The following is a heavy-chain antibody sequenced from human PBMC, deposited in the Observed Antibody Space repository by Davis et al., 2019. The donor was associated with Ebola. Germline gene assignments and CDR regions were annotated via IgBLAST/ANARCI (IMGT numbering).Heavy chain of an antibody. CDR1: GGSISSGTDY. CDR3: GLVAVRPYNWFDP. D-gene: IGHD6-6*01. J-gene: IGHJ5*02. Sequence: MPSETLSLTCSVSGGSISSGTDYWAWIRQSPRKGLEWIGRIYYSGRTYYNPSLKSRLTISVDTSKNNFSLELTSVTAADTAVYYYGLVAVRPYNWFDPWGQGTLVTVSS. CDR2: IYYSGRT. V-gene: IGHV4-39*02.